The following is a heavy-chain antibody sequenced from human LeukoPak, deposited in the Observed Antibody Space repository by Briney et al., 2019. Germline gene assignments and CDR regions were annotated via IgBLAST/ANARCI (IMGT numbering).Heavy chain of an antibody. CDR3: AKDPKNNGYSDGSFDY. D-gene: IGHD3-22*01. CDR2: IRNDGTHE. J-gene: IGHJ4*02. Sequence: GGSLRLSCTASGFTFNIFGMYWVRQAPGKGLEWVAFIRNDGTHEKYGDSVKGRFTISRDNSKNTLYLLMNSLGGEDTAIYYCAKDPKNNGYSDGSFDYWGQETLVSVSS. CDR1: GFTFNIFG. V-gene: IGHV3-30*02.